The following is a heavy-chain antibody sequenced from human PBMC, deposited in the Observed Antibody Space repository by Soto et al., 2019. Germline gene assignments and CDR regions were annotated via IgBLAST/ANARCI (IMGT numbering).Heavy chain of an antibody. J-gene: IGHJ3*02. CDR2: INQDGSVT. CDR3: ARPRGVRGLDAFDI. Sequence: EVQLVESGGGLVQPGGSLRLSCADSGFTFSDYWMTWVRQAPGIGLEWVANINQDGSVTYYVDSVKGRFTISRDNAKNSLYLQMNCLRVEDTAVYYCARPRGVRGLDAFDIWGQGTMVTGSS. D-gene: IGHD3-10*01. CDR1: GFTFSDYW. V-gene: IGHV3-7*05.